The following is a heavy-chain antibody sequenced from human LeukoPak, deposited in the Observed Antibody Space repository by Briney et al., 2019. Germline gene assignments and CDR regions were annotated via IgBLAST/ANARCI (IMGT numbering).Heavy chain of an antibody. D-gene: IGHD1-14*01. V-gene: IGHV1-46*01. CDR3: ARDLHIDGRPEGRDY. CDR1: GYTFTGYY. CDR2: IDPSGGST. Sequence: ASVKVSCKASGYTFTGYYIHWVRQAPGQGLEWMGIIDPSGGSTTYAQTLQGRVTMTRDTSTSTVYMELSSLRSEDTAMYYCARDLHIDGRPEGRDYWGQGTLVTVSS. J-gene: IGHJ4*02.